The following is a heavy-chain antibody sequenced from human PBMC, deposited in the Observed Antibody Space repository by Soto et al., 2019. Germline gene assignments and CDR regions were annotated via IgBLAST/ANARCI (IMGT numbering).Heavy chain of an antibody. CDR1: GASISSGDYF. CDR3: AREVATIIGTTVVTQYYFDY. Sequence: SETLSLTCTVSGASISSGDYFWSWIRQSPGKGLEWIGYIYDSGSSYYNPSLKSRVTMSVDTSKNQFSLKLRSVTAADTAVYYCAREVATIIGTTVVTQYYFDYWGQGTLVTVS. D-gene: IGHD5-12*01. J-gene: IGHJ4*02. V-gene: IGHV4-30-4*01. CDR2: IYDSGSS.